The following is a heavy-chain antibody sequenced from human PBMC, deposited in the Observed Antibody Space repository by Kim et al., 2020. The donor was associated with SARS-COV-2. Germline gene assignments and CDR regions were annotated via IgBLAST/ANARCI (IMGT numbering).Heavy chain of an antibody. CDR1: GGTFSSYA. D-gene: IGHD2-2*01. V-gene: IGHV1-69*13. J-gene: IGHJ3*02. Sequence: SVKVSCKASGGTFSSYAISWVRQAPGQGLEWMGGIIPIFGTANYAQKFQGRVTITADESTSTAYMELSSLRSEDTAVYYCARPDIVVVPAAQNRRDRDAFDIWGQGTMVTVSS. CDR2: IIPIFGTA. CDR3: ARPDIVVVPAAQNRRDRDAFDI.